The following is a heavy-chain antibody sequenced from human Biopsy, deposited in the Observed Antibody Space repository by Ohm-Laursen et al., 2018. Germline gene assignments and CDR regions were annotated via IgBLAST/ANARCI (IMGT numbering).Heavy chain of an antibody. Sequence: SLRLSCTAPGFIFDDYAMHWVRQAPGKGLEWVSSISRTSDFIYYADSVMGRFTISRDNAKNSVDLQMNSLRAEDTAVYFCARERGWKSISTIDYWGQGTLVTASS. D-gene: IGHD6-6*01. J-gene: IGHJ4*02. CDR1: GFIFDDYA. V-gene: IGHV3-21*01. CDR2: ISRTSDFI. CDR3: ARERGWKSISTIDY.